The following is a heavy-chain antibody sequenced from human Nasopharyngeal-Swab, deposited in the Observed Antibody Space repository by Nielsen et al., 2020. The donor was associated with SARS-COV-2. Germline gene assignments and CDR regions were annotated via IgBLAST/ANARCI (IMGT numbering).Heavy chain of an antibody. V-gene: IGHV3-30*03. Sequence: GGSLRLSCVASRFTFSRWPMHWVRQAPGKGLEWVTVISSDGSDKQYVDSVKGRFTISRDNSKNTLYLQMKSLRAEDTGVYYCASRRADTPDFAYWGQGTLVTVSS. CDR1: RFTFSRWP. D-gene: IGHD2-15*01. CDR3: ASRRADTPDFAY. J-gene: IGHJ4*02. CDR2: ISSDGSDK.